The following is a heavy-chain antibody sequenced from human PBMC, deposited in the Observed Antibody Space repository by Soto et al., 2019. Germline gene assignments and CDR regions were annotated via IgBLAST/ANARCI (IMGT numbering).Heavy chain of an antibody. CDR1: GFTVSSYY. Sequence: EVQLVETGGGLIQPGGSLRLSCAASGFTVSSYYMSWVRQAPGKGLEWVSVLYSAGTTYYADSVKGRFTISRDNSKNNLYLQMHNLRTKDPAVYYCARGATRDNRRESPWGQGTLVTGSS. V-gene: IGHV3-53*02. CDR3: ARGATRDNRRESP. J-gene: IGHJ5*02. D-gene: IGHD1-1*01. CDR2: LYSAGTT.